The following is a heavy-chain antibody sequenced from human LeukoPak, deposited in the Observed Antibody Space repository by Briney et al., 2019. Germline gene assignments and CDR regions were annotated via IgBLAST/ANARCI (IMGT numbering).Heavy chain of an antibody. CDR3: AREAASELRFLEWLTYEYYYYGMDV. D-gene: IGHD3-3*01. J-gene: IGHJ6*02. Sequence: KPSETLSLTCTVSGGSISSYYWSWIRQPAGKGLEWIGRIYTRGSPNYNPSLKSRVTMSVDTSKNQFSLKLSSVTAADTAVYYCAREAASELRFLEWLTYEYYYYGMDVWGQGTTVTVSS. CDR2: IYTRGSP. V-gene: IGHV4-4*07. CDR1: GGSISSYY.